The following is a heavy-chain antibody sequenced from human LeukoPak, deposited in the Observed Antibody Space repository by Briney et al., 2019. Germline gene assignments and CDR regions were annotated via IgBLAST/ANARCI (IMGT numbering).Heavy chain of an antibody. V-gene: IGHV5-51*01. CDR2: IYPGDSDT. J-gene: IGHJ4*02. CDR3: ASPAVVTATDPPID. D-gene: IGHD2-21*02. CDR1: GYSFTSYW. Sequence: LGESLQISCKGSGYSFTSYWIGWVRPMPGKGLEWMGIIYPGDSDTRYSPSFQGQVTISADKSISTAYLQWSSLKASDPAMYYCASPAVVTATDPPIDWGQGTLVTVSS.